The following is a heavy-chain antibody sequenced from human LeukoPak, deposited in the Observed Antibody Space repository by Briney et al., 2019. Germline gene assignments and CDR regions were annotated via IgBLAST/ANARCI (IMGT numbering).Heavy chain of an antibody. CDR3: ARGVSRYLFDS. J-gene: IGHJ5*01. Sequence: RGGSPRLSCAASGFTFSSYSLNWVRQAPGKGLEWISYISSTGTTIYYADSVKGRFTISRDNAKKSLYLQMNSLRAEDTAVYYCARGVSRYLFDSWGQGTLVTVSS. CDR2: ISSTGTTI. CDR1: GFTFSSYS. D-gene: IGHD1-14*01. V-gene: IGHV3-48*01.